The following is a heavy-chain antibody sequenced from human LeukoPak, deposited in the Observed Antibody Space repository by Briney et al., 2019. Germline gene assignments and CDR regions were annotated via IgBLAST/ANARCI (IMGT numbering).Heavy chain of an antibody. Sequence: ASVKVSCKASGYTFISYDINWVRQAPGQGLEWMGWLSPKSGDTGYAQKFQGRITMTMNTSINTAYMELSSLRSEDTAVYYCARRGVATIRKWFDPWGQGTLVTVSS. CDR1: GYTFISYD. J-gene: IGHJ5*02. D-gene: IGHD5-24*01. V-gene: IGHV1-8*01. CDR2: LSPKSGDT. CDR3: ARRGVATIRKWFDP.